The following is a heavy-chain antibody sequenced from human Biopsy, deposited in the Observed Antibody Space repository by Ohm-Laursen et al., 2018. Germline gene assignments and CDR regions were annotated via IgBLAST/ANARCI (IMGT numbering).Heavy chain of an antibody. V-gene: IGHV4-59*08. CDR2: ISNSGNT. CDR1: GDSINSSY. Sequence: SETLSLTCAVSGDSINSSYWSWIRQAPGKGLEWIGFISNSGNTNYNPSLKSRVTISADTSKNQFSLKLGSVTVEDTAVFYCARRGSGGRSFDYWGQGSLVTVSS. D-gene: IGHD3-16*01. CDR3: ARRGSGGRSFDY. J-gene: IGHJ4*02.